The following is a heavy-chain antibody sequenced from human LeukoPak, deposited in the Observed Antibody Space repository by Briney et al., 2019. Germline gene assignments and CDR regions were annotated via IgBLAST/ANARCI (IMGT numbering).Heavy chain of an antibody. CDR1: GFTFSIYG. D-gene: IGHD2-2*01. CDR2: IRHDGSYK. V-gene: IGHV3-30*02. CDR3: AKTPGYCSSTSCLPLFDY. Sequence: GGSLRLSCAASGFTFSIYGMHWVRQAPGKGLEWVAFIRHDGSYKYYADSVKGRFTISRDDSKNTLYLQMNSLRAEDTAMYYCAKTPGYCSSTSCLPLFDYWGQGTLVTVSS. J-gene: IGHJ4*02.